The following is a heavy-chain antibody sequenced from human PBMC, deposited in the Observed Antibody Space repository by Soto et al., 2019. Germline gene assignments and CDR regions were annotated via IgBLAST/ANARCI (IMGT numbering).Heavy chain of an antibody. CDR2: ISSTGSPM. V-gene: IGHV3-21*01. CDR3: ARATRRSTLVRGVTTALDY. J-gene: IGHJ4*02. CDR1: GFTFKIYD. Sequence: GGSLRLSCEASGFTFKIYDMNWVRQAPGKGLEWVSYISSTGSPMYYAESVKGRFTISRDNAKNSLFLQMNSLRGEDTAIYFCARATRRSTLVRGVTTALDYWGQGALVTVSS. D-gene: IGHD3-10*01.